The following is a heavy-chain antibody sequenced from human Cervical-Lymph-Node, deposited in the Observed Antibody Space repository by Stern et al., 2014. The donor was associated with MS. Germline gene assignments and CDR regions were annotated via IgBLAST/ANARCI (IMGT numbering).Heavy chain of an antibody. Sequence: VQLVESGGGVVQPGRSLRLSCAASGFSFSRYAMHWVRQATGKELEWEGLIWYGVSKPYYSDSVTVRFPISRDNFKNTLYLQMNSLRAEDTAVYYCASAYSSSHYYFDYWGQGTLVTVSS. CDR3: ASAYSSSHYYFDY. CDR2: IWYGVSKP. J-gene: IGHJ4*02. D-gene: IGHD6-13*01. CDR1: GFSFSRYA. V-gene: IGHV3-33*01.